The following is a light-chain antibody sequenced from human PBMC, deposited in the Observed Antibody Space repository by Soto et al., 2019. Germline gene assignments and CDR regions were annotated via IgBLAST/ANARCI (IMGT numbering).Light chain of an antibody. Sequence: DIEMTQSPATPSVSPWASATLSCRASESVSGNLAWYQQTPGQAPRLLIFGASTRDIGIPARFSGSGSGTDFTLTISSLQPEDVAVYYCQQYGSSPITFGQGTRLEIK. CDR3: QQYGSSPIT. CDR1: ESVSGN. J-gene: IGKJ5*01. V-gene: IGKV3-15*01. CDR2: GAS.